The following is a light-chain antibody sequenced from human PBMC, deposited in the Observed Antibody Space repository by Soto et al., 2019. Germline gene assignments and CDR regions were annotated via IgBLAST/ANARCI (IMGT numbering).Light chain of an antibody. CDR1: QTISKN. Sequence: TLSLSPGETATLSCRASQTISKNLAWYQQKPGQAPRLLIYDASTRATDIPDRFSGSGSGTEFTLTISSLKSEDFAVYYCQQYHDWPPWTFGQGTKVDIK. CDR2: DAS. V-gene: IGKV3-15*01. CDR3: QQYHDWPPWT. J-gene: IGKJ1*01.